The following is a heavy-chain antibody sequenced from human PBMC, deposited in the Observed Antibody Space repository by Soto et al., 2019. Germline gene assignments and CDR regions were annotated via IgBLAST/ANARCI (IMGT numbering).Heavy chain of an antibody. CDR1: GGTFSSYA. Sequence: GASVKVSCKASGGTFSSYAISWVRQAPGQGLEWMGGIIPIFGTANYAQKFQGRVTITADESTSTAYMELSSLRSEDTAVYYCARRGTAMAPFDYWGQGTLVTVSS. V-gene: IGHV1-69*13. J-gene: IGHJ4*02. CDR3: ARRGTAMAPFDY. D-gene: IGHD5-18*01. CDR2: IIPIFGTA.